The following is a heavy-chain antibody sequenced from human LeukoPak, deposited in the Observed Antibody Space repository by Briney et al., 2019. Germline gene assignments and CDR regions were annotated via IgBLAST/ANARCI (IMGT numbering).Heavy chain of an antibody. D-gene: IGHD5-18*01. CDR2: ISGSGST. J-gene: IGHJ6*03. V-gene: IGHV4-61*02. CDR3: ARTTEGGYTYDYFYYYYMDV. CDR1: GDSISSGDYY. Sequence: SPSETLSLTCTVSGDSISSGDYYWSWIRQPAGKGLEWIGRISGSGSTNYNPSLKSRVTISVDTSKNQFSLKLSSVTAADTAVYYCARTTEGGYTYDYFYYYYMDVWGKGTTVTISS.